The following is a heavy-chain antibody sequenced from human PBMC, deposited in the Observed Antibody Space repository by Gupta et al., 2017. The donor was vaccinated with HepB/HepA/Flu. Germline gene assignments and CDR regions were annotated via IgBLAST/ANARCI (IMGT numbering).Heavy chain of an antibody. Sequence: QTQLVQSGPEVKMPGAPVKVSCKASNYIFTNYGISWVRKAPGRGSEWMGWTSAYKTNTNYAQRFQGRLTLTIETSTGTAYREMTGLRSYDTAVYFCARDFPSLTGYAYYFDYWGQRTLVTVAS. J-gene: IGHJ4*02. D-gene: IGHD3-9*01. CDR2: TSAYKTNT. V-gene: IGHV1-18*01. CDR1: NYIFTNYG. CDR3: ARDFPSLTGYAYYFDY.